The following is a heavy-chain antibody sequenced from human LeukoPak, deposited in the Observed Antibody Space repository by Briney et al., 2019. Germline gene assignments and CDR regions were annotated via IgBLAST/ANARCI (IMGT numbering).Heavy chain of an antibody. CDR1: GYTFTGYY. CDR2: INPNSGGT. Sequence: ASVKVSCKASGYTFTGYYMHWVRQAPGQGLEWMGWINPNSGGTNYAQKFQGRVTVTRDTSISTAYMELSRLRSDDTAVYYCARDLFGYYDSSGYFSPTPYYFDYWGQGTLVTVSS. CDR3: ARDLFGYYDSSGYFSPTPYYFDY. J-gene: IGHJ4*02. V-gene: IGHV1-2*02. D-gene: IGHD3-22*01.